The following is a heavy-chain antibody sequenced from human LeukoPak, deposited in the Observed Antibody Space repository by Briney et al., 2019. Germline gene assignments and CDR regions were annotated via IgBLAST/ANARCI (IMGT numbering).Heavy chain of an antibody. CDR2: INPSGGST. D-gene: IGHD2-8*01. Sequence: ASVKVSCKASGYTFTSYYIHWVRQAPGQGLEWMGIINPSGGSTSYAQKFQGRVTMTTDTSTSTAYMELRSLRSDDTAVYHCARVVGMVYAYNWFDPWGQGTLVTVSS. CDR3: ARVVGMVYAYNWFDP. CDR1: GYTFTSYY. J-gene: IGHJ5*02. V-gene: IGHV1-46*01.